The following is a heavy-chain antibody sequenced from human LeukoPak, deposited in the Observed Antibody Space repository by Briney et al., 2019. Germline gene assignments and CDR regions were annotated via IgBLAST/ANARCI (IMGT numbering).Heavy chain of an antibody. CDR1: GYTFTGYY. D-gene: IGHD3-16*01. J-gene: IGHJ5*02. CDR3: ARDRSYYDYVFWFDP. Sequence: ASVKVSCKASGYTFTGYYMHWVRQAPGQGLEWMGWINPNSGGTNYAQKFQGRVTMTRDTSISTAHMELSRLRSDDTAVYYCARDRSYYDYVFWFDPWGQGTLVTVSS. CDR2: INPNSGGT. V-gene: IGHV1-2*02.